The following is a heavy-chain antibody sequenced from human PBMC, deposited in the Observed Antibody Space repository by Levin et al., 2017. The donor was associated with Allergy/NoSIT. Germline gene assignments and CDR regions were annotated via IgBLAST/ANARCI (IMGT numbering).Heavy chain of an antibody. J-gene: IGHJ4*02. CDR1: GFTFDDFA. V-gene: IGHV3-9*01. Sequence: GGSLRLSCAASGFTFDDFAMHWVRQAPGKGLEWVSGISWNRGTIAYADSVKGRFTISRDNAVNFLYLQMNSLRAEDTALYYCVKDRDADTAMVDFDYWGQGTLVSVSS. CDR2: ISWNRGTI. CDR3: VKDRDADTAMVDFDY. D-gene: IGHD5-18*01.